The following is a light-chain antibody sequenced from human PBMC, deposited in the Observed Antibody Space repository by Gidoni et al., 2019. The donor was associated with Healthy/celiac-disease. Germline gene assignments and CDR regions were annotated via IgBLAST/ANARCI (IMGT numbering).Light chain of an antibody. CDR2: WAA. V-gene: IGKV4-1*01. CDR1: QSVLYSSNNQNY. Sequence: DIVMTQSPDSLAVSLGERATINCKSSQSVLYSSNNQNYLAWYQQKPGQPPKLLMYWAATRESGVPDRFSGSGSGTDFTLTISSLQAEDVAVYYCQQYYSTPPWTFGQGTKVEIK. J-gene: IGKJ1*01. CDR3: QQYYSTPPWT.